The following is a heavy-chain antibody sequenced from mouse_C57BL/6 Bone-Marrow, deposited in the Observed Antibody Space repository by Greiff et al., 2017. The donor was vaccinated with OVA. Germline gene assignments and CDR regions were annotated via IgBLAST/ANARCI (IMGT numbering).Heavy chain of an antibody. V-gene: IGHV5-4*01. CDR3: ARDVTTVVAHWYFDG. D-gene: IGHD1-1*01. J-gene: IGHJ1*03. Sequence: DVKLVESGGGLVKPGGSLKLSCAASGFTFSSYAMSWVRQTPEKRLEWVATISDGGSYTYYPDNVKGRFTISRDNAKNNLYLQMSHLKSEDTAMYYCARDVTTVVAHWYFDGWGTGTTVTVSS. CDR2: ISDGGSYT. CDR1: GFTFSSYA.